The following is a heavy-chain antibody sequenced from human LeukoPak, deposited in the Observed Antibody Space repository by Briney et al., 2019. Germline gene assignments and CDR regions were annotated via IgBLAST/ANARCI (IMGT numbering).Heavy chain of an antibody. CDR2: IWYDGSNK. CDR1: GFTFSSYG. V-gene: IGHV3-33*01. J-gene: IGHJ4*02. D-gene: IGHD1-26*01. CDR3: ARLGWELGNWDY. Sequence: GGALRLSCAESGFTFSSYGMHWVRQAPGKGLERGAVIWYDGSNKYYADSVKGRFTISRDNSKNTLYLQMNSLRAEDTAVYYCARLGWELGNWDYWGQGTLVTVSS.